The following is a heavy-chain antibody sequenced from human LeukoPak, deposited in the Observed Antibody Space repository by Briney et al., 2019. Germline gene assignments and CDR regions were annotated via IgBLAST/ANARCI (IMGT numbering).Heavy chain of an antibody. J-gene: IGHJ3*02. CDR1: GYTFTSYY. Sequence: ASVKVSCKAPGYTFTSYYMHWVRQAPGQGLEWMGIINPSGGSTSYAQKFQGRVTMTRDTSTSTVYMELSSLRSEDTAVYYCARWASETHAFDIWGQGTMVTVSS. CDR3: ARWASETHAFDI. CDR2: INPSGGST. V-gene: IGHV1-46*01.